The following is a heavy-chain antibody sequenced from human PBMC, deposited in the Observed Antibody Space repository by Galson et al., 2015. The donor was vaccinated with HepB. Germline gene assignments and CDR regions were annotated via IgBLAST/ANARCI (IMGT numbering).Heavy chain of an antibody. CDR3: ARFSAVADPFDY. Sequence: ETLSLTCAVYGGSFSGYYWSWIRQPPGKGLEWIGEINHSGSTNYNPSLKSRVTTSVDTSKNQFSLKLSSVTAADTAVYYCARFSAVADPFDYWGQGTLVTVSS. D-gene: IGHD6-19*01. CDR2: INHSGST. J-gene: IGHJ4*02. V-gene: IGHV4-34*01. CDR1: GGSFSGYY.